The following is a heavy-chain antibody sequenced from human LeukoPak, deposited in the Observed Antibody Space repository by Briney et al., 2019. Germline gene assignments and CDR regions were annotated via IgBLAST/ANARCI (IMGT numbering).Heavy chain of an antibody. CDR3: ARGDYGDYWNYYYMDV. CDR2: IKQDGSEK. D-gene: IGHD4-17*01. CDR1: GFTFSSYW. J-gene: IGHJ6*03. Sequence: GGSLRLSCAASGFTFSSYWMSWVRQAPGKGLEWVANIKQDGSEKYYVDSVKGRFTISRDNAKNSLCLQMNSLRAEDTAVYSCARGDYGDYWNYYYMDVWGKGTTVTVSS. V-gene: IGHV3-7*04.